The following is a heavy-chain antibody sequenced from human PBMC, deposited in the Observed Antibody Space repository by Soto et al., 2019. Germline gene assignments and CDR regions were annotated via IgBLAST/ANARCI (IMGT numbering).Heavy chain of an antibody. V-gene: IGHV2-5*02. J-gene: IGHJ4*02. Sequence: QITLKESGPTLVKPTQTLTLTCTFSGFSLTTSPMGVGWIRQPPGKALEWLVVIYWDDDKRYSPSLKSRLTITKATSKNRVVLTMTNMDPVDTATYYCAHRLSGYSWNGGYFDYWGQGAPVTVSS. CDR1: GFSLTTSPMG. CDR3: AHRLSGYSWNGGYFDY. CDR2: IYWDDDK. D-gene: IGHD1-1*01.